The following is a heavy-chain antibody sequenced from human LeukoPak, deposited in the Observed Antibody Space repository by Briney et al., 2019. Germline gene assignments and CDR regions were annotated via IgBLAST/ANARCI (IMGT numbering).Heavy chain of an antibody. D-gene: IGHD1-26*01. Sequence: QPGRSLRLSCAASGFTFSSYAMHWVRQAPGKGLGWVAVISYDGSNKYYADSVKGRFTISRDNSKNTLYLQMNSLRAEDTAVYYCARDRRGSFDYWGQGTLVTVSS. J-gene: IGHJ4*02. CDR1: GFTFSSYA. CDR3: ARDRRGSFDY. V-gene: IGHV3-30-3*01. CDR2: ISYDGSNK.